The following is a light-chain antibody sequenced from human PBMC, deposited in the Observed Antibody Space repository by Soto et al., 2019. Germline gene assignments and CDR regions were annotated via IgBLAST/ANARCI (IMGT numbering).Light chain of an antibody. CDR2: GAS. CDR1: QSVSSSY. J-gene: IGKJ1*01. CDR3: QQYGSSPPT. Sequence: EIGLTQSPGTLSLSPGERATLSCRASQSVSSSYLAWYQQKPGQAPRLLIYGASSRATGIPDRFSGSGSGTDFTLTISRLEPEDFAVYSCQQYGSSPPTFGQGTKVEIK. V-gene: IGKV3-20*01.